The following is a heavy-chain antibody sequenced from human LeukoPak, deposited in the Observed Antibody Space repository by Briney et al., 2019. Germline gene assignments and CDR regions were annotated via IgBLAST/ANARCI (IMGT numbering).Heavy chain of an antibody. V-gene: IGHV1-18*01. D-gene: IGHD3-22*01. CDR3: ARDWLYYYDSSGYPPFDY. CDR2: ISAYNGNT. J-gene: IGHJ4*02. Sequence: ASVKVSCKASGCTFTSYGISWVRQAPGQGLEWMGWISAYNGNTNYAQKLQGRVTMTTDTSTSTAYMELRSLRSDDTAVYYCARDWLYYYDSSGYPPFDYWGQGTLVTVSS. CDR1: GCTFTSYG.